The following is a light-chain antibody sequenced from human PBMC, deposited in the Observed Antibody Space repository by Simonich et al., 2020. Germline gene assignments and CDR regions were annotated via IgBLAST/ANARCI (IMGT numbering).Light chain of an antibody. CDR3: LQHNSYPWT. CDR2: AAS. Sequence: DIQLTQSPSAMSASVGDRVTITCRASQGFSKYLDWFQQKPGKVPQRLIYAASSLKSGVPSRCSGSGSGTEFTLTISSLQPEDFATYYCLQHNSYPWTFGQGTKVEIK. CDR1: QGFSKY. J-gene: IGKJ1*01. V-gene: IGKV1-17*03.